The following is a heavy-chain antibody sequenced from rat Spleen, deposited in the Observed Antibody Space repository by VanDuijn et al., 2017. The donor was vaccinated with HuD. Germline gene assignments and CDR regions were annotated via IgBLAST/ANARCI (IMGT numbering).Heavy chain of an antibody. V-gene: IGHV5-25*01. Sequence: EVKLVESGGGLVQPGRSLKLSCAASGFTFSNYDMAWVRQAPTKGLEWVASISPSGTSTYYRDSVKGRFTVSRDNAKSTLYLQMDSLRSEDTATYYCASLETNWTFDYWGQGVMVTVSS. CDR3: ASLETNWTFDY. D-gene: IGHD4-2*01. CDR2: ISPSGTST. J-gene: IGHJ2*01. CDR1: GFTFSNYD.